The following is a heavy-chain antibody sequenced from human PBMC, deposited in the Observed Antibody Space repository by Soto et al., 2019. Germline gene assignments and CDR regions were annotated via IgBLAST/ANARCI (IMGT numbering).Heavy chain of an antibody. CDR3: ARFSISWYDALDI. J-gene: IGHJ3*02. V-gene: IGHV3-23*01. Sequence: PGGSLRLSCAASGFTFRSHVMTWVRQAPGKGLEWVSVISGSGGSTYYADSVKGRFTISRDNSKNTLYLQMNSLRAEDTGVYYCARFSISWYDALDIWGQGTMVTVSS. D-gene: IGHD6-13*01. CDR1: GFTFRSHV. CDR2: ISGSGGST.